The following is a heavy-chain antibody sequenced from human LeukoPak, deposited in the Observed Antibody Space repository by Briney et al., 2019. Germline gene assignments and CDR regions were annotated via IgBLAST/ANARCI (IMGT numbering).Heavy chain of an antibody. D-gene: IGHD5-12*01. V-gene: IGHV3-66*01. CDR2: IYSGGST. CDR3: ARDSGYGYFDY. Sequence: PGGSLRLSCAASGFTVSNNYMSWVRQAPGKGLEWVSVIYSGGSTYYADSVKGRFTISRDNSKNTLYLQMNSLRVEDTAVYYCARDSGYGYFDYWGQGTLVTVSS. CDR1: GFTVSNNY. J-gene: IGHJ4*02.